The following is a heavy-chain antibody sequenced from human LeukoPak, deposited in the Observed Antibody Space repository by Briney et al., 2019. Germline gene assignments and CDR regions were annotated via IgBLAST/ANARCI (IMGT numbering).Heavy chain of an antibody. CDR2: TSYDGSNE. J-gene: IGHJ4*02. Sequence: PGRSLRLSCVASGFTFSSYGMHWVRQAPGKGLEWVAVTSYDGSNEYYRESVKGRVTISRDNSKNTLYLQMNSLRVEDTAIYYCARKKYGSGSFDYWGQGTLVTVSS. CDR3: ARKKYGSGSFDY. V-gene: IGHV3-30*03. CDR1: GFTFSSYG. D-gene: IGHD3-10*01.